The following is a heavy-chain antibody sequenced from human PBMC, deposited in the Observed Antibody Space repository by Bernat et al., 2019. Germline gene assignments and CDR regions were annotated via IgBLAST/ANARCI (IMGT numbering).Heavy chain of an antibody. CDR1: GFTFSSYG. V-gene: IGHV3-33*01. J-gene: IGHJ5*02. D-gene: IGHD6-19*01. Sequence: QVQLVESGGGVVQPGRSLRLSCAASGFTFSSYGMHWVRQAPGKGLEWVAVIWYDGSNKYYADSVKGRFTISRDNSKNTLYLQMNSLRAEDTAVYYCAREGIAVELFNWFDTWGQGTMVTVSS. CDR2: IWYDGSNK. CDR3: AREGIAVELFNWFDT.